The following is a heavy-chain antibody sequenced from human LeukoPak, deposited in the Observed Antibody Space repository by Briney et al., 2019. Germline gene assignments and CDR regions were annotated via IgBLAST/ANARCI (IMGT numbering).Heavy chain of an antibody. CDR1: GGSISSGDYY. V-gene: IGHV4-30-4*08. J-gene: IGHJ5*02. CDR2: IYYSGST. CDR3: ARGFGELWYMVVNWFDP. D-gene: IGHD3-10*01. Sequence: SETLSLTCTVSGGSISSGDYYWSWIRQPPGKGLEWIGYIYYSGSTYYNPSLKSRVTISVDTSKNQCSLKLSSVTAADTAVYYCARGFGELWYMVVNWFDPWGQGTLVTVSS.